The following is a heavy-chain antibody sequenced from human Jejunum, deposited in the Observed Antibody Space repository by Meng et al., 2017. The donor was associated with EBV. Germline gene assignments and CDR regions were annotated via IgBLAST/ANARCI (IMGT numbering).Heavy chain of an antibody. V-gene: IGHV3-74*01. CDR1: GFTLSDYW. CDR3: ARGYRDY. D-gene: IGHD5-18*01. J-gene: IGHJ4*02. Sequence: GQLVESGGGLVQRGGSLSLSCAASGFTLSDYWMHWVRQAPGKGLVWVSRIKNDGTDPYYADSVKGRFTVSRDNAKNTLYLQMNSLRAEDTAIYYCARGYRDYWGRGTLVTVSS. CDR2: IKNDGTDP.